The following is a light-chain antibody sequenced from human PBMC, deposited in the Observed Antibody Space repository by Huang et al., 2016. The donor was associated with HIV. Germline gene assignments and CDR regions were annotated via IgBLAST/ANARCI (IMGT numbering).Light chain of an antibody. V-gene: IGKV1-5*03. J-gene: IGKJ1*01. CDR2: KAS. Sequence: DIQMTQSPYTLSASVGDRVTITCRASQSISSWLAWYQQKPGNAPKLLIYKASSLESGVPSRFSGSASGTEFTLTISSLQPDDFATYYCQQYNSYPWTFGLGTKVEIK. CDR3: QQYNSYPWT. CDR1: QSISSW.